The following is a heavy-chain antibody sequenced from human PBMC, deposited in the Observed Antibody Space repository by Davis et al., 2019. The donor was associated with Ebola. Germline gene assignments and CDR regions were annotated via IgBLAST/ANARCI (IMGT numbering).Heavy chain of an antibody. CDR1: TWSLTDYY. CDR2: INHCGST. CDR3: ARGRYFARGAVGVYAKFDP. J-gene: IGHJ5*02. Sequence: MPSETLSLTCDLSTWSLTDYYWSGIRQAPGKGVEWIGDINHCGSTIVPPSLQSRASPSLDTSTNQFSLKVMSVTAADTATYYWARGRYFARGAVGVYAKFDPWGQGTLVIVS. V-gene: IGHV4-34*04. D-gene: IGHD2-8*02.